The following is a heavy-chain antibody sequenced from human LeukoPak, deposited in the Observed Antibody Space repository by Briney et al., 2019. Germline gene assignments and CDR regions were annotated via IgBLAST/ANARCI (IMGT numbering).Heavy chain of an antibody. CDR3: ARDTYRGFDY. Sequence: SQTLPLTCTVSGGSISSGGYYWSWIRQPPGKGLEWIGYIYHSGSTYYNPSLKSRVTISVDRSKNQFSLKLSSVTAADTAVYYCARDTYRGFDYWGQGTLVTVSS. V-gene: IGHV4-30-2*01. D-gene: IGHD4-11*01. J-gene: IGHJ4*02. CDR2: IYHSGST. CDR1: GGSISSGGYY.